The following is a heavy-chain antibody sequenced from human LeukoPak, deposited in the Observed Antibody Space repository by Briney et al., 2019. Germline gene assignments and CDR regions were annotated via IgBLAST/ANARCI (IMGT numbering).Heavy chain of an antibody. D-gene: IGHD6-19*01. J-gene: IGHJ5*02. CDR3: ARGAPSIAVAGTIWFDP. CDR1: GYTFTGYY. CDR2: INPNSGGT. Sequence: ASVTVSCKASGYTFTGYYMHWVRQAPGQGLEWMGWINPNSGGTNYAQKFQGWVTMTRDTSISTAYMELSRLRSDDTAVYYCARGAPSIAVAGTIWFDPWGQGTLVTVSS. V-gene: IGHV1-2*04.